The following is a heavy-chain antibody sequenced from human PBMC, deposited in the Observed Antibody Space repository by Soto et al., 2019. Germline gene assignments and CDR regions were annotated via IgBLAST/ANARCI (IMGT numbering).Heavy chain of an antibody. Sequence: QGQLQQSGPGLVKPSQTLSLTCAISGDSVSSDITSWNWIRQSPSRGLEWLGRTYYRSKWFHDYAVSVKSRITINPDTSKNPLSLELNSMTPEDTAVYYCARGNALDVWGQGTVVTVSS. CDR2: TYYRSKWFH. V-gene: IGHV6-1*01. J-gene: IGHJ3*01. D-gene: IGHD3-10*01. CDR1: GDSVSSDITS. CDR3: ARGNALDV.